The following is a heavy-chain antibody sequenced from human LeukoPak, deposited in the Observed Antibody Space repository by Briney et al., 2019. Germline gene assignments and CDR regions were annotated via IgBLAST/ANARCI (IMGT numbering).Heavy chain of an antibody. CDR2: ISAADGDNT. D-gene: IGHD3-22*01. CDR1: GFTFRNFA. V-gene: IGHV3-23*01. CDR3: AKFKGHYYYDSSGYCDN. J-gene: IGHJ4*02. Sequence: PGGSLRLSCVGTGFTFRNFAMSWVRQAPGKGLEWVSAISAADGDNTYYPDSVKGRFTISRDNSENTLHLQMSSLRAEDTAVYYCAKFKGHYYYDSSGYCDNWGQGTLVIVSS.